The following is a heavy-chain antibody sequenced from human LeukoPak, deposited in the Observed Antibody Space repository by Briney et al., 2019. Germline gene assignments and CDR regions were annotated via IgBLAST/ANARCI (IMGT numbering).Heavy chain of an antibody. V-gene: IGHV4-59*01. CDR3: ARDALGYDTLTGYYHLNWFDP. D-gene: IGHD3-9*01. CDR1: GGSISSYY. J-gene: IGHJ5*02. Sequence: SETLSLTCTVSGGSISSYYWSWIRQPPGKGLEWIGYIYYSGSTNYNPSLKSRVTISVDTSKNKFSLKLSSVTAADTAVYYCARDALGYDTLTGYYHLNWFDPWGQGTLVTVSS. CDR2: IYYSGST.